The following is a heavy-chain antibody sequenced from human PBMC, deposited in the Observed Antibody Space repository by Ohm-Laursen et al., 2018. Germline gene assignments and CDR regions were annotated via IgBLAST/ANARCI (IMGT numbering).Heavy chain of an antibody. CDR1: GFTFSCYA. Sequence: SLRLSCAASGFTFSCYAMSWVRQAPGTGLEWVSAISGSGGSTYYADPVKGRFTISRDNNKNTLYLQMNSLRAEDTAVYYCAKDMVRGVVDYWGQGTLVTVSS. V-gene: IGHV3-23*01. J-gene: IGHJ4*02. CDR2: ISGSGGST. CDR3: AKDMVRGVVDY. D-gene: IGHD3-10*01.